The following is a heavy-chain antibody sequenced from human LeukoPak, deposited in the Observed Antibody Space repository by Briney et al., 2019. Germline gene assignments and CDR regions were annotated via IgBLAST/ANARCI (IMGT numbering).Heavy chain of an antibody. J-gene: IGHJ3*02. V-gene: IGHV3-23*01. D-gene: IGHD6-13*01. Sequence: TGGSLRLSCAASGFTFSSYAMSWVRQAPGKGLEWVSAISGSGGSTYYADSVKGRFTISRDNSKNTLYLQMNSLRAEDTAVYYCAKDMSSSWLRNDAFDIWGQGTMVTVSS. CDR2: ISGSGGST. CDR3: AKDMSSSWLRNDAFDI. CDR1: GFTFSSYA.